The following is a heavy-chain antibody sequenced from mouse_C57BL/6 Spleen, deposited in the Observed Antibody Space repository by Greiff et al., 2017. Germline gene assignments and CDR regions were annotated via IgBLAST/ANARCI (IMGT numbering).Heavy chain of an antibody. V-gene: IGHV5-16*01. Sequence: EVQRVESEGGLVQPGSSMKLSCTASGFTFSDYYMAWVRQVPEKGLEWVANINYDGSSTYYLDSLKSRFIISRDNAKNILYLQMSSLKSEDTATYYCARDYGSRGYFDVWGTGTTVTVSS. CDR3: ARDYGSRGYFDV. J-gene: IGHJ1*03. CDR1: GFTFSDYY. CDR2: INYDGSST. D-gene: IGHD1-1*01.